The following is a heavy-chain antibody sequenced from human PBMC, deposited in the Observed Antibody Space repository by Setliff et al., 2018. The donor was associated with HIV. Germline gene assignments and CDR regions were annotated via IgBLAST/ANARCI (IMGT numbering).Heavy chain of an antibody. CDR1: GDSISGGSYY. D-gene: IGHD6-19*01. V-gene: IGHV4-61*09. CDR2: IHTSGST. Sequence: SETLSLTCTVSGDSISGGSYYWSWIRQPAGEGLEWIGQIHTSGSTNYNPSLKSRVTISIDTSNNQFSLQLSSVTAADTAVYYCARRTYGSGRSDPWGQGTLVTVSS. J-gene: IGHJ5*02. CDR3: ARRTYGSGRSDP.